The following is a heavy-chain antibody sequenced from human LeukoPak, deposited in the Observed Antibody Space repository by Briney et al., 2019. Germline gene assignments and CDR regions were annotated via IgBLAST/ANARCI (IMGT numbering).Heavy chain of an antibody. CDR1: GYTFSSNY. Sequence: ASVKVSCKASGYTFSSNYMHWVRQAPGQGLEWMGIIDPSAGSTGYAQKFQGRVTMTEDISTDTAYMELSSLRSEDTAVYYCATYPSGYSGYDTDYWGQGTLVTVSS. CDR2: IDPSAGST. D-gene: IGHD5-12*01. V-gene: IGHV1-46*01. J-gene: IGHJ4*02. CDR3: ATYPSGYSGYDTDY.